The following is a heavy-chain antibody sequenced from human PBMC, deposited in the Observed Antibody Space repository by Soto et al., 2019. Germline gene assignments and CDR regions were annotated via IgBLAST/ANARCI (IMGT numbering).Heavy chain of an antibody. CDR2: IWSDGNNR. CDR1: GFMFSNHG. CDR3: ARGVQDYADYAGFWFDP. D-gene: IGHD4-17*01. Sequence: PGGSLRLSCASSGFMFSNHGMHWVRQAPGKGLEWVAVIWSDGNNRYYADSVKGRFTISRDNSKNTVYLQMNSLIAEDTAVYYCARGVQDYADYAGFWFDPWGQGTLVTVSS. V-gene: IGHV3-33*01. J-gene: IGHJ5*02.